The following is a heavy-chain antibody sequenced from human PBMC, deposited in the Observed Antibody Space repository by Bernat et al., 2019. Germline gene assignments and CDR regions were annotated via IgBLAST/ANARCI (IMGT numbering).Heavy chain of an antibody. J-gene: IGHJ4*02. CDR1: GFTFSTYW. CDR2: IKHDGSEK. V-gene: IGHV3-7*03. CDR3: ARGLGGF. Sequence: EVQLVESGGGLVQPGGSLRLSCSASGFTFSTYWMIWVRQAPGKGLEWVANIKHDGSEKYYVESWKGRFSISRDKAKNTLYMQMNSLRGEDTAVYYCARGLGGFWGQGTLVTVSS.